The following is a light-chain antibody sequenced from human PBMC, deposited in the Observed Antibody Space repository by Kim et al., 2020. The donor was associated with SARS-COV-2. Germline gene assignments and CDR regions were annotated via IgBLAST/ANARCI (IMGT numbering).Light chain of an antibody. CDR2: DAS. V-gene: IGKV3-11*01. CDR1: QSVSSY. Sequence: LSPGERAPLSCRASQSVSSYLVWYQPKPGQAPSLLIYDASNRATGIPARFSGSGSVTDFTLTISSLEPEDFAIYYCQQRYTWPLTFRGGTKVEIK. CDR3: QQRYTWPLT. J-gene: IGKJ4*01.